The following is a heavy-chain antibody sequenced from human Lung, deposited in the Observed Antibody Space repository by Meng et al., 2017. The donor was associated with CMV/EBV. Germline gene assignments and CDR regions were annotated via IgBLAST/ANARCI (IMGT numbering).Heavy chain of an antibody. D-gene: IGHD1-26*01. J-gene: IGHJ6*02. CDR2: INNSSSYI. V-gene: IGHV3-21*01. CDR3: ARSYNGKYYPPYYYYYYGMDV. CDR1: GFTFSTYS. Sequence: GESXKISCAASGFTFSTYSMNWVRQAPGKGLEWVSSINNSSSYIYYADSVKGRFTISRDNSKKTLFLQMNSLRPEDTAVYYCARSYNGKYYPPYYYYYYGMDVXGQGXTVTVSS.